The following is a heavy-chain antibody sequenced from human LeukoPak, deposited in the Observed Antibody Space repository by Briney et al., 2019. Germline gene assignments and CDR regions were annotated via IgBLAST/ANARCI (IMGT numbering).Heavy chain of an antibody. CDR1: GYSISSGYY. D-gene: IGHD3-22*01. Sequence: SETLSLTCAVSGYSISSGYYWGWIRQPPGKGLEWIGSIYHSGSTYYNPSLKSRVTISVDTSKNQFSLKLSSVTAADTAVYYCARLRRYYDSNDAFDIWGQGTMVTVSS. J-gene: IGHJ3*02. CDR3: ARLRRYYDSNDAFDI. CDR2: IYHSGST. V-gene: IGHV4-38-2*01.